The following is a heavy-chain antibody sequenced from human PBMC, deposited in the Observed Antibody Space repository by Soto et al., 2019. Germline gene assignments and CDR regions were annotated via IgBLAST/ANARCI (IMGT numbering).Heavy chain of an antibody. CDR2: ISGGGDST. J-gene: IGHJ4*02. V-gene: IGHV3-23*01. CDR1: GFTFSSHA. CDR3: AKLRDFVVLPAGILDY. D-gene: IGHD2-8*01. Sequence: PGGSLRLSCAASGFTFSSHAISWIRLSPGKGLEWVSVISGGGDSTYYTPSVKGRFTISRDDFKNTLYLQMNSLRTEDTAIYYCAKLRDFVVLPAGILDYWGPGTLVTVSS.